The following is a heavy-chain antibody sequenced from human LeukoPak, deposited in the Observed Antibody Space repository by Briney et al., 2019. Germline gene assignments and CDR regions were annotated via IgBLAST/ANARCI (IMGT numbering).Heavy chain of an antibody. CDR3: ARARVDCSSTSCYYFWFDP. V-gene: IGHV4-34*01. J-gene: IGHJ5*02. CDR1: GFTFSSYA. Sequence: PGGSLRLSCAASGFTFSSYAMSWVRQPPGKGLEWIGEINHSGSTNYNPSLKSRVTISVDTSKNQFSLKLSSVTAADTAVYYCARARVDCSSTSCYYFWFDPWGQGTLVTVSS. D-gene: IGHD2-2*01. CDR2: INHSGST.